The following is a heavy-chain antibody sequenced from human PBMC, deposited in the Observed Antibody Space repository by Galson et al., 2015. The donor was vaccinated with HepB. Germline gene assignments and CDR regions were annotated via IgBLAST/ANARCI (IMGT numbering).Heavy chain of an antibody. Sequence: SVKVSCKVSGYTLTELSMHWVRQAPGKGLEWMGGFDPEDGETIYAQKFQGRVTMTEDTSTDTAYMELSSLRSEDTAVYYCATGGVGSWYLDYWGQGTLVTVSS. J-gene: IGHJ4*02. CDR2: FDPEDGET. CDR3: ATGGVGSWYLDY. D-gene: IGHD6-13*01. CDR1: GYTLTELS. V-gene: IGHV1-24*01.